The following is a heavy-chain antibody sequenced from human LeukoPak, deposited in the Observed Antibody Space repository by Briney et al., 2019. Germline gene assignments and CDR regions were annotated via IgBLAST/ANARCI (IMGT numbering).Heavy chain of an antibody. CDR1: GGSISSHH. CDR3: AREGRYGGYYFDY. V-gene: IGHV4-59*11. Sequence: SETLSLTCTVSGGSISSHHWSWIRQPPGKGLEWIGYIYYSGSTNYNPSLKSRVTISVDTSKNQFSLKLSSVTAADTAVYYCAREGRYGGYYFDYWGQGTLVTVSS. J-gene: IGHJ4*02. D-gene: IGHD3-10*01. CDR2: IYYSGST.